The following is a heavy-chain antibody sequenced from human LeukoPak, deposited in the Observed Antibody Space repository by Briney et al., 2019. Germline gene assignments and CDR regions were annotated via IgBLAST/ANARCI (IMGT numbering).Heavy chain of an antibody. Sequence: ASVKVSCKASGYTFTGYYMHWVRQAPGQGLEWMGWINPNSGGTNYTQKLQGRVTMTRDTSISTAYMELSGLISDDTAVYFCARDRERYRNYYYSMDVWGIGTTVTVSS. CDR2: INPNSGGT. V-gene: IGHV1-2*02. CDR3: ARDRERYRNYYYSMDV. J-gene: IGHJ6*03. CDR1: GYTFTGYY. D-gene: IGHD2-15*01.